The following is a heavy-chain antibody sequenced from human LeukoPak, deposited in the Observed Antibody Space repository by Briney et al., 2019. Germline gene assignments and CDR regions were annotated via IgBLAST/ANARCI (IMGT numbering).Heavy chain of an antibody. CDR2: IIPILGIA. Sequence: SVKVSCKASGGTFSNYAISWVRQAPGHGLEWMGRIIPILGIANYAQKFQGRVTITADKSTSTAYMELSSLRSEDTALYYCASRVSSTSFFYYYGMDVWGQGTTVTVSS. CDR3: ASRVSSTSFFYYYGMDV. V-gene: IGHV1-69*04. D-gene: IGHD2-2*01. CDR1: GGTFSNYA. J-gene: IGHJ6*02.